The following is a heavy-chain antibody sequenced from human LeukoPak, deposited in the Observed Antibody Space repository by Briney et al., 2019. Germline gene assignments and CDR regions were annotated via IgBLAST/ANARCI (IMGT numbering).Heavy chain of an antibody. CDR3: AKDHYDD. V-gene: IGHV3-23*01. J-gene: IGHJ4*02. CDR2: ISDSGRST. Sequence: GGSLRLSCAASGFAFSSYAMSWVRQAPGKGLEWISAISDSGRSTYSADSVEGRFTVSRDNSRDTVFLQMNSLRADDTAVYYCAKDHYDDWGQGTLVTVSS. CDR1: GFAFSSYA.